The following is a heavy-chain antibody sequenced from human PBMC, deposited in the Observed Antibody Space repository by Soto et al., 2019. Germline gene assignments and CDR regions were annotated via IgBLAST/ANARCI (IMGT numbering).Heavy chain of an antibody. V-gene: IGHV4-59*08. CDR3: ARYLNYYGSGTGMDV. Sequence: PSETLSLTCTVSGGSISSYYWSWIRQPPGKGLEWIGYIYYSGSTNYNPSLKSRVTISVDTSKNQFSLKLSSVTAADTAVYYCARYLNYYGSGTGMDVCGQVTTVTVSS. CDR2: IYYSGST. D-gene: IGHD3-10*01. J-gene: IGHJ6*02. CDR1: GGSISSYY.